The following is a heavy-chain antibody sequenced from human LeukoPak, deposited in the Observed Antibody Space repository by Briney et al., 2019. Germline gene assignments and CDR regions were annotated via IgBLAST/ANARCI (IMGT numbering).Heavy chain of an antibody. V-gene: IGHV3-23*01. CDR1: GFTVSSNY. CDR2: ISGSGGST. D-gene: IGHD6-13*01. J-gene: IGHJ4*02. CDR3: ARVSSAIDY. Sequence: PGGSLRLSCAASGFTVSSNYMSWVRQAPGKGLEWVSAISGSGGSTYYADSVKGRFTISRDNSKNTLYLQMNSLRAEDTAVYYCARVSSAIDYWGQGTLVTVSS.